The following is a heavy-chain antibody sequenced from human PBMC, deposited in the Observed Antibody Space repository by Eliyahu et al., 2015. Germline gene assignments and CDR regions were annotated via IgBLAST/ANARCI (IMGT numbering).Heavy chain of an antibody. V-gene: IGHV2-5*02. CDR2: IYWDDDK. Sequence: QITLEESGPTRVKPTQTLALTCTFSGFSLSTXGVGVGWIRQPPGKALEWLAVIYWDDDKRYSPSLKSRLTITKDTSRNQVVLIMNDMDPADTATYYCGHRQLRSGSWNECTFDYWGQGALITVSS. CDR1: GFSLSTXGVG. D-gene: IGHD3-10*01. J-gene: IGHJ4*02. CDR3: GHRQLRSGSWNECTFDY.